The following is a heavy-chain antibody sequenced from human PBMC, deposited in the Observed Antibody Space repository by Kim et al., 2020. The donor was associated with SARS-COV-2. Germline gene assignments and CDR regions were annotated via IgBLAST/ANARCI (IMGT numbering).Heavy chain of an antibody. CDR1: GFTFSSYA. CDR2: ISYDGSNK. D-gene: IGHD3-3*01. Sequence: GGSLRLSCAASGFTFSSYAMHWVRQAPGKGLEWVAVISYDGSNKYYADSVKGRFTISRDNSKNTLYLQMNSLRAEDTAVYYCARGYYDFWSGYEVDYWGQGTLVTVSS. V-gene: IGHV3-30-3*01. CDR3: ARGYYDFWSGYEVDY. J-gene: IGHJ4*02.